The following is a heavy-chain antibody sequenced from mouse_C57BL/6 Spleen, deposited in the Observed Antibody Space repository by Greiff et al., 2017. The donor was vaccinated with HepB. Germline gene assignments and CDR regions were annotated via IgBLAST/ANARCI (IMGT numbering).Heavy chain of an antibody. J-gene: IGHJ2*01. CDR1: GYTFTSYW. V-gene: IGHV1-55*01. Sequence: QVQLQQSGAELVKPGASVKMSCKASGYTFTSYWITWVKQRPGQGLEWIGDIYPGSGSTNYNEKFKSKATLTADTSSSTAYMQLSSLTSEDTAVYYCARMLIATVVAPFGYWGQGTTLTVSS. CDR3: ARMLIATVVAPFGY. CDR2: IYPGSGST. D-gene: IGHD1-1*01.